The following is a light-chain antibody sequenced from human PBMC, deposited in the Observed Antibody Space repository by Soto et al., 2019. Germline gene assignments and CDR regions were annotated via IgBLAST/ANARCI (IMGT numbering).Light chain of an antibody. J-gene: IGLJ1*01. CDR2: EVN. CDR1: SSDISDNKY. CDR3: NSYVGSNNYV. V-gene: IGLV2-8*01. Sequence: QSVLTQPPSASGSPGQSVTISCTGTSSDISDNKYVSWFQQHQGKAPKVLIYEVNKRASGVPDRFSGSKSGNTASLTVSGLRADDEADYYCNSYVGSNNYVFGTGTKSPS.